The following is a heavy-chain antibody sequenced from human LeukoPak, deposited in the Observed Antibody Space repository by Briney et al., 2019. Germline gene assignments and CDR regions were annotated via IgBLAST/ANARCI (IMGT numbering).Heavy chain of an antibody. CDR1: GYTFTGYY. CDR2: MNPNSGNT. V-gene: IGHV1-8*02. J-gene: IGHJ4*02. Sequence: ASVKVSCKASGYTFTGYYMHWVRQATGQGLEWMGWMNPNSGNTGYAQKFQGRVTMTRNTSISTAYMELSSLRSEDTAVYYCARGHPPISYYGSGSYYNDYWGQGTLVTVSS. D-gene: IGHD3-10*01. CDR3: ARGHPPISYYGSGSYYNDY.